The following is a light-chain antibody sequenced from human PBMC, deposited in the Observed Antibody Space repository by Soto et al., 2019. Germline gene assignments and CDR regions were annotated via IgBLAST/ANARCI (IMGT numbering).Light chain of an antibody. CDR3: AAWDDSLNGSV. V-gene: IGLV1-44*01. CDR2: SND. Sequence: QPVLTQPPSASGTPGQRVTISCSGGSSNIGSDTVNWYQHLPGTAPKLLIYSNDQRPSGVPDRFSGSKSGTSASLAITGLQSDDEADYYCAAWDDSLNGSVFGTGTKLTVL. CDR1: SSNIGSDT. J-gene: IGLJ1*01.